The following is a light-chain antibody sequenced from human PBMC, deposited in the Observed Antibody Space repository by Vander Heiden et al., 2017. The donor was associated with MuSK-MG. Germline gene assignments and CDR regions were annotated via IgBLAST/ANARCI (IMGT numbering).Light chain of an antibody. CDR1: QSISSY. J-gene: IGKJ2*01. V-gene: IGKV1-39*01. CDR3: QQIDSTPQYT. Sequence: TITCRASQSISSYLNWYQQKPGKAPKLLIYAASSLQSGVPSRFSGRGSGTDFTLTISSLQPEDFATYYCQQIDSTPQYTFGQGTKMEIK. CDR2: AAS.